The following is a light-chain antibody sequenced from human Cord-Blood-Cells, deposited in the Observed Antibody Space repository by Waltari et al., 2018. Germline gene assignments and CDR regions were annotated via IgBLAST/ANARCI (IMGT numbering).Light chain of an antibody. V-gene: IGLV2-14*01. CDR3: SSYTSSSTV. CDR1: SSDVGGYNY. CDR2: EVS. Sequence: GQSITISCTGTSSDVGGYNYVSWYQQHTGKAPKLMIYEVSNRPSGVSNRFSGSKSGNTASLTISGLQAEDEADYYCSSYTSSSTVFGGGTKLTVL. J-gene: IGLJ3*02.